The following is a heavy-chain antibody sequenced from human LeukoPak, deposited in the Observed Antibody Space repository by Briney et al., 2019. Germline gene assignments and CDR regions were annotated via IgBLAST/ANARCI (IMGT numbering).Heavy chain of an antibody. D-gene: IGHD6-13*01. J-gene: IGHJ4*02. CDR3: ARDPLSSSSFDL. V-gene: IGHV3-48*01. Sequence: GGSLRLSCAGSKFTFSSYSMNWVRQAPGKGLEWVSYISSRSATIYYADSVKGRFTISRDNAKNSLYLQMNSLRAEDTAVYYCARDPLSSSSFDLWGQGTLVTVSS. CDR2: ISSRSATI. CDR1: KFTFSSYS.